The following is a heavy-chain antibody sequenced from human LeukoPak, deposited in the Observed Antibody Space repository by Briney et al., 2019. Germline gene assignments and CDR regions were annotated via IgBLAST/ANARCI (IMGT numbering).Heavy chain of an antibody. V-gene: IGHV3-74*01. Sequence: PGGSLRLSCAASGFTFSSYWMHWVRQAPGKGLVWVPRINSDGSSTSYADSVKGRFTISRDNAKNTLYLQMNSLRAEDTAVYYCARDRVVPAAMLGYYYYYGMTSGAKGPRSPSP. J-gene: IGHJ6*02. CDR1: GFTFSSYW. CDR3: ARDRVVPAAMLGYYYYYGMTS. D-gene: IGHD2-2*01. CDR2: INSDGSST.